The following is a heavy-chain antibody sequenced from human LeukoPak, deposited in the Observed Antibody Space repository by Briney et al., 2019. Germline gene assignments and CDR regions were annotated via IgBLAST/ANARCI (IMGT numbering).Heavy chain of an antibody. CDR3: ARDKVALGVTTPGWFDP. Sequence: SETLSLTCTVSGGSISSGGYYWSWIRQHPGKGLEWIGYIYYSGSTYYNPSLKSRVTISVDTSKNQFSLKLSSVTAADTAVYYCARDKVALGVTTPGWFDPWGQGTLVTVSS. J-gene: IGHJ5*02. V-gene: IGHV4-31*03. CDR2: IYYSGST. CDR1: GGSISSGGYY. D-gene: IGHD4-17*01.